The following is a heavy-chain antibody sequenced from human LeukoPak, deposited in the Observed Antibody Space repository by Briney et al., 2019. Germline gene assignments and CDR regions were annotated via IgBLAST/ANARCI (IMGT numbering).Heavy chain of an antibody. CDR3: ARDPGYYGSGSYLN. CDR1: GFTFSSYG. CDR2: IWYDGSNK. J-gene: IGHJ4*02. D-gene: IGHD3-10*01. Sequence: PGGSLRLSCAASGFTFSSYGMHWVRQAPGKGLEWVAVIWYDGSNKYYADSVKGRFTISRDNAKNSLYLQMDSLRAEDTAVYYCARDPGYYGSGSYLNWGQGTLVTVSS. V-gene: IGHV3-33*01.